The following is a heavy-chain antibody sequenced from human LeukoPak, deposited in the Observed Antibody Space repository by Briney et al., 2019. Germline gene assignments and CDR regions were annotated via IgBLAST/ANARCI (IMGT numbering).Heavy chain of an antibody. CDR3: ARDRSGWYHDAFDI. CDR2: INPNSGGT. J-gene: IGHJ3*02. Sequence: ASVKVSCKASGYTFTGYYMHWVRQAPGQGLEWMGWINPNSGGTNYAQKFQGRVTMTRDTSISTAYMELSRLRSDDTAVYYCARDRSGWYHDAFDIWGQGTMVTVSS. D-gene: IGHD6-19*01. V-gene: IGHV1-2*02. CDR1: GYTFTGYY.